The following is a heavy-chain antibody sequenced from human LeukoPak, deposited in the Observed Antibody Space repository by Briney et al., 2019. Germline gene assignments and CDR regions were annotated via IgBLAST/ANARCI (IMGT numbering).Heavy chain of an antibody. D-gene: IGHD3-3*01. CDR2: ISGSGGST. Sequence: GGSLRLSCAASGFTFNSNAMSWVRQAPGKGLEWVSAISGSGGSTVYADSGKGRFTISRDNSKNTLYLQMNSLRAEDTAVYYCAKDSGSGYWDYWGQGTLVTVSS. V-gene: IGHV3-23*01. CDR1: GFTFNSNA. CDR3: AKDSGSGYWDY. J-gene: IGHJ4*02.